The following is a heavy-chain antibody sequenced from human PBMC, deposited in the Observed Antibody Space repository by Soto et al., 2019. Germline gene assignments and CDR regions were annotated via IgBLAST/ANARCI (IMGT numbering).Heavy chain of an antibody. D-gene: IGHD3-3*01. CDR3: ARLAIFGVAINDY. Sequence: PSETQCVTRTVAGGSISSSSNHWGWIRQHPGKGLEWIGNIYYSWSTNYNPSLKSRVAISVDTSKNQFSLKLSSVTAADTAVYYCARLAIFGVAINDYWGQGTLVTVSS. CDR2: IYYSWST. CDR1: GGSISSSSNH. J-gene: IGHJ4*02. V-gene: IGHV4-39*07.